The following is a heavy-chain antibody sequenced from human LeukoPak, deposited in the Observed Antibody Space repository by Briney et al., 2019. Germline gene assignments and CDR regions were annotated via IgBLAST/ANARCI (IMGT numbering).Heavy chain of an antibody. CDR1: GGTFSGYA. V-gene: IGHV1-69*13. Sequence: SVKVSCKASGGTFSGYAISWVRQAPGQGLEWMGGIIPIFGTANYAQKFQGRVTITADESTSTAYMELSSLRSEDTAVYYCATQTNSGTSTGLDYWGQGTLVTVSS. J-gene: IGHJ4*02. CDR2: IIPIFGTA. D-gene: IGHD1-26*01. CDR3: ATQTNSGTSTGLDY.